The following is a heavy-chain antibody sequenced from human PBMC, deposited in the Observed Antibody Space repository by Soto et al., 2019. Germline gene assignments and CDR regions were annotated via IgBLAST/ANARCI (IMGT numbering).Heavy chain of an antibody. J-gene: IGHJ6*02. CDR2: ISYDGSNK. D-gene: IGHD6-6*01. Sequence: GESLRLSCAASGFTFSSYGMHWVRQAPGKGLEWVAVISYDGSNKYYADSVKGRFTISRDNSKNTLYLQMNSLRAEDTAVYYCAKDLRCSSSPLGYYYGMDVWGQGTTVTVSS. CDR1: GFTFSSYG. CDR3: AKDLRCSSSPLGYYYGMDV. V-gene: IGHV3-30*18.